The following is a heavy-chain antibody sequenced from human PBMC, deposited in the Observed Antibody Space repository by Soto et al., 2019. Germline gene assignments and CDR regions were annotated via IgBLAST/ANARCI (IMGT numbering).Heavy chain of an antibody. Sequence: QVPLVQSGAEVKKPGASVKVSCKASGYTFIHYYIHWVRQAPGQGLEWMAIINPNGGSTNYAQKFQGRVTVTSDTSTSTVSMELNSLGYDDTAVYFCARSLLQGDFWGQGTLVTVSS. CDR1: GYTFIHYY. CDR3: ARSLLQGDF. CDR2: INPNGGST. V-gene: IGHV1-46*01. D-gene: IGHD2-21*01. J-gene: IGHJ4*02.